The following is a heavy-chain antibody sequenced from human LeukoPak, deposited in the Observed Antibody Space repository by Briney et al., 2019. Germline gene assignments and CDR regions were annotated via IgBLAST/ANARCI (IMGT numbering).Heavy chain of an antibody. Sequence: GASVKVSCKASGGTFTGYYMHWVRQAPGRGLEWMGWSNPNSGGTNYAQKFQGRVTMTRDTSISTAYMELSRLRSDDTAVYYCARSRYYYDSSGCLDYWGQGTLVTVSS. D-gene: IGHD3-22*01. CDR3: ARSRYYYDSSGCLDY. CDR2: SNPNSGGT. J-gene: IGHJ4*02. CDR1: GGTFTGYY. V-gene: IGHV1-2*02.